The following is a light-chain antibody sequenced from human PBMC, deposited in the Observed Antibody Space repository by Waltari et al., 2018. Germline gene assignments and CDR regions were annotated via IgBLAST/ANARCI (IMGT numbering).Light chain of an antibody. V-gene: IGLV3-1*01. CDR3: QAWDSGTVV. CDR2: QDS. Sequence: SFELTQPPSVSVSPGQTASITCSGDTLGAKYASWYQQKPGQSPVLVIYQDSKRPSGIPERFSGSNSGNTATLTISGTQSKDEADYYCQAWDSGTVVFGGGTKLTVL. CDR1: TLGAKY. J-gene: IGLJ2*01.